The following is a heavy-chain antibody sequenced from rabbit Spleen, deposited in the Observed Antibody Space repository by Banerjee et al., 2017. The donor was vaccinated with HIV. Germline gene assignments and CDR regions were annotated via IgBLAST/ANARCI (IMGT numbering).Heavy chain of an antibody. J-gene: IGHJ6*01. V-gene: IGHV1S47*01. CDR3: VRDTASSFSSYGMDL. CDR1: GFDFSGYG. D-gene: IGHD8-1*01. CDR2: IDPIFSST. Sequence: QEQLVESGGGLVQPGGSLKLSCKASGFDFSGYGMSWVRQAPGKGPEWIGYIDPIFSSTDYASWVNGRFTLSRDIDQNTLYLQLDSLTATDTATYFCVRDTASSFSSYGMDLWGPGTLVTVS.